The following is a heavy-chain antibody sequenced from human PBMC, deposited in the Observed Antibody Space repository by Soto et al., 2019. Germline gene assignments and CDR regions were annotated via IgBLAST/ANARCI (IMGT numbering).Heavy chain of an antibody. V-gene: IGHV1-18*01. CDR2: ISAYNGNT. Sequence: ASVKVSCKASGYTFTSYGISWVRQAPGQGLEWMGWISAYNGNTNYAQKLQGRVTMTTDTSTSTAYMELRSLRSDDTAVYYCARDCVWGRIQLCHNWFDPWGQGTLVTVSS. D-gene: IGHD5-18*01. CDR3: ARDCVWGRIQLCHNWFDP. J-gene: IGHJ5*02. CDR1: GYTFTSYG.